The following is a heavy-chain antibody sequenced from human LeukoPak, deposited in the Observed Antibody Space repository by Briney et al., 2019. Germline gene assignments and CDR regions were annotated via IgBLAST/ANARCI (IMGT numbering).Heavy chain of an antibody. J-gene: IGHJ6*03. CDR1: GGSFSGYY. CDR3: ARLDYYYYMDV. Sequence: SETLSLTCAVYGGSFSGYYWSWIRQPPGKGLEWIGEINHSGSTNYNPSLKSRVTISVDTSKNQFSLKLSSVTAADTAVYYCARLDYYYYMDVWGKGTTVTVSS. V-gene: IGHV4-34*01. CDR2: INHSGST.